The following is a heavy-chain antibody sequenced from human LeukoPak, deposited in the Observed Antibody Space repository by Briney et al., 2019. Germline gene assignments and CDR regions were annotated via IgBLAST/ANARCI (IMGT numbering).Heavy chain of an antibody. CDR3: AKGGYTTWFDP. CDR1: GFTFSSYS. D-gene: IGHD2-15*01. V-gene: IGHV3-23*01. Sequence: GGTLRLSCAASGFTFSSYSMTWVRQAPGKGLQWVSNVRSNGGDTYYADSVEGRFTISRDNAKNTLYLEMNSLRAEDTAVYYCAKGGYTTWFDPWGQGTLVTVSS. J-gene: IGHJ5*02. CDR2: VRSNGGDT.